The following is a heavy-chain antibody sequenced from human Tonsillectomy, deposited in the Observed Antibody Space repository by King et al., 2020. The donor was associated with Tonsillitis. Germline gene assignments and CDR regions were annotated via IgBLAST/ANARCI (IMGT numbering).Heavy chain of an antibody. Sequence: LQLQESGPGLVKPSETLSLTCTVSGVSISSSNHYWVWIRQPPGKGLEWIGNIYYSGGTSYNPSLKSRVTISVDTSKNQFSLKLSSVTAADTAVYYCATREYGSGSYWGQGTLVTVSS. J-gene: IGHJ4*02. V-gene: IGHV4-39*07. CDR3: ATREYGSGSY. D-gene: IGHD3-10*01. CDR2: IYYSGGT. CDR1: GVSISSSNHY.